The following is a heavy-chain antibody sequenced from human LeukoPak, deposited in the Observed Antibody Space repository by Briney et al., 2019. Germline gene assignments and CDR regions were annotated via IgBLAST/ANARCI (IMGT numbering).Heavy chain of an antibody. J-gene: IGHJ4*02. Sequence: ASVKVSCKASGYTFTSYDINWVRQATGQGLEWMGWMNPNSGNTGYAQKFQGRVTITRNTSISTAYMELSSLRSEDTAVYYCAAVLEVAVAGYLDYWGQGTLVTVSS. D-gene: IGHD6-19*01. V-gene: IGHV1-8*03. CDR1: GYTFTSYD. CDR3: AAVLEVAVAGYLDY. CDR2: MNPNSGNT.